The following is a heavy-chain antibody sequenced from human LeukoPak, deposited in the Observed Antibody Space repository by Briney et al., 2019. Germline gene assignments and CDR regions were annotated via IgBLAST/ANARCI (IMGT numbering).Heavy chain of an antibody. CDR2: IYPGDSDT. CDR3: ARHPNIVVVVAVTLTGFDP. CDR1: GYSFTSYW. Sequence: GESLKISCKGSGYSFTSYWIGWVRQMPGKGLEWKGIIYPGDSDTRYSPSFQGQVTISADKSISTAYLQWSSLKASDTAMYYCARHPNIVVVVAVTLTGFDPWGQGTLVTASS. D-gene: IGHD2-15*01. V-gene: IGHV5-51*01. J-gene: IGHJ5*02.